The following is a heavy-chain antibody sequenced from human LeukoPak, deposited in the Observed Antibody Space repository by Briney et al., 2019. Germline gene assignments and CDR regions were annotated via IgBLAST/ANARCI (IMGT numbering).Heavy chain of an antibody. CDR2: IIPILGIA. D-gene: IGHD3-10*01. J-gene: IGHJ3*02. CDR1: GGTFSSYA. CDR3: ASTMDSSSHAFDI. Sequence: ASVKVSCKASGGTFSSYAISWVRQAPGQGLEWMGRIIPILGIANYAQKFQGRVTITADKSTSTAYMELSSLRSEDTAVYYCASTMDSSSHAFDIWGQRTMVTVSS. V-gene: IGHV1-69*04.